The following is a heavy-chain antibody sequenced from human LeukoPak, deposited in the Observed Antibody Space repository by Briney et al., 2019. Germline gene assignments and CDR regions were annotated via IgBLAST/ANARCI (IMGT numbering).Heavy chain of an antibody. Sequence: ASLKVSCKASGYTFTDRYIHWVRQAPGQGLEWMGWISAYNGNTKYAQKFQGRVTMTTDTSTSTAYMEVRSLRSDDTALYYCARDMNRAVAAMNYWGQGTLVTVSS. D-gene: IGHD6-19*01. CDR3: ARDMNRAVAAMNY. V-gene: IGHV1-18*04. CDR1: GYTFTDRY. J-gene: IGHJ4*02. CDR2: ISAYNGNT.